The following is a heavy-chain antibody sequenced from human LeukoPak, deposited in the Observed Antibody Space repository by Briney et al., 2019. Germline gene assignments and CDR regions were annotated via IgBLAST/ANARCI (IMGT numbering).Heavy chain of an antibody. CDR3: AKAIRFSEWLFDY. CDR2: ISGSGGST. Sequence: GGSLRLSCAASGFTFSSYGMHWVRQAPGKGLEWVSAISGSGGSTYYADSVKGRFTISRDNSKNTLYLQMNSLRAEDTAVYYCAKAIRFSEWLFDYWGQGTLVTVSS. D-gene: IGHD3-3*01. CDR1: GFTFSSYG. V-gene: IGHV3-23*01. J-gene: IGHJ4*02.